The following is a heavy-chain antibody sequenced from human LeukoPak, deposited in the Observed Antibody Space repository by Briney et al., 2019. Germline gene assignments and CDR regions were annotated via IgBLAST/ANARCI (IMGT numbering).Heavy chain of an antibody. Sequence: GGSLRLSCAASGFTFSGYAMSWVRQAPGKGLEWVSAISGSGGSTYYADSVKGRFTISRDNSKNTLYLQMNSLRAEDTAVYYCAKRPYGSGSYYPTGYFDYWGQGTLVTVSS. CDR2: ISGSGGST. D-gene: IGHD3-10*01. V-gene: IGHV3-23*01. CDR1: GFTFSGYA. CDR3: AKRPYGSGSYYPTGYFDY. J-gene: IGHJ4*02.